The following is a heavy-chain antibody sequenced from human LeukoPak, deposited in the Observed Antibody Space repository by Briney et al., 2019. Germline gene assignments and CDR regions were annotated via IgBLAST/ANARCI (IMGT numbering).Heavy chain of an antibody. CDR1: GGSISSYY. D-gene: IGHD3-10*01. V-gene: IGHV4-4*07. CDR3: ARVGSTMVRGVLNYFDY. Sequence: SETLSLTCTVSGGSISSYYWSWIRQPAGKGLEWIGRIHTSGSTNYNPSLKSRVTMSVDTSKNQFSLKLSSVTAADTAVYYCARVGSTMVRGVLNYFDYWGQGTLVTVSS. J-gene: IGHJ4*02. CDR2: IHTSGST.